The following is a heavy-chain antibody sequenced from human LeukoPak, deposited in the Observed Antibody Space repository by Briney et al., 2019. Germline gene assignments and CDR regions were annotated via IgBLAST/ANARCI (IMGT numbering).Heavy chain of an antibody. CDR1: GFTFGDYA. V-gene: IGHV3-43D*03. CDR3: AKVSGEYSSSSGDY. Sequence: GGSLRLSCAASGFTFGDYAMHWVRQAPGKGLEWVSLISWDGGSTYYADSVKGRFTISRDNSKNSLYLQMNSLRAEDTALYYCAKVSGEYSSSSGDYWGQGTLVTVSS. D-gene: IGHD6-6*01. CDR2: ISWDGGST. J-gene: IGHJ4*02.